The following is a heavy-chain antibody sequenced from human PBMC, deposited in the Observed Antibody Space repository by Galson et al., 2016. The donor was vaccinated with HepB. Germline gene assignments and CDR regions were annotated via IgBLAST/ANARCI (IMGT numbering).Heavy chain of an antibody. V-gene: IGHV3-43*01. Sequence: SLRLSCAASGFTFDDSTMHWVRQGPGKGLEWVSVISWDGASTHYADAVKGRFTVSRDNSRNSLYLPMNSLRIEDTALYYCAKDIVTGTYFGVGVYPYFYGMDVWGQGTTVTVSS. J-gene: IGHJ6*02. CDR2: ISWDGAST. D-gene: IGHD1-26*01. CDR1: GFTFDDST. CDR3: AKDIVTGTYFGVGVYPYFYGMDV.